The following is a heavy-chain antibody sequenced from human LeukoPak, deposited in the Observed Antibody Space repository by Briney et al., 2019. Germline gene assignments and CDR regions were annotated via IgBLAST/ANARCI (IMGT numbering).Heavy chain of an antibody. Sequence: GASVKVSCKASGGTFSSYAISWVRQAPGQGLEWMGGIIPIFGTANYAQKFQGRVTITADKSTSTAYMELSSLRSEDTAVYYCARGGKIPLAGTRSPQYFQHWGQGTLVTVSS. J-gene: IGHJ1*01. V-gene: IGHV1-69*06. CDR2: IIPIFGTA. CDR3: ARGGKIPLAGTRSPQYFQH. D-gene: IGHD6-19*01. CDR1: GGTFSSYA.